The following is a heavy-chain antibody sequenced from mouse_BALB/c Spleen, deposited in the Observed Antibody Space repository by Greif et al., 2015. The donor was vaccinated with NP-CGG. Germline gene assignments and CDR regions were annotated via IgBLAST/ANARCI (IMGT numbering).Heavy chain of an antibody. J-gene: IGHJ2*01. CDR1: GFTFSSYA. CDR3: ARLYGNFFDY. Sequence: EVKLVESGGGLVKPGGSLKLSCAASGFTFSSYAMSWVRQTPEKRLEWVATISSGGSYTYYPDSVKGRFTISRDNAKNTLYLQMSSLRSEDTAMYYCARLYGNFFDYWGQGTTLTVSS. V-gene: IGHV5-9-1*01. D-gene: IGHD2-1*01. CDR2: ISSGGSYT.